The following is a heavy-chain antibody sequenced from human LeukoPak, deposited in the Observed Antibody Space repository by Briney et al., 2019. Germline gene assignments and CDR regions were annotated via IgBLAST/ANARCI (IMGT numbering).Heavy chain of an antibody. CDR2: VSYDGSNK. V-gene: IGHV3-30-3*01. D-gene: IGHD7-27*01. CDR3: ATIGDRRTGELYRIDY. Sequence: GGSQRLSCAASGFTFSNYAMHWVRQAPGKGLEWVAVVSYDGSNKYYADSVKGRFTISRDNSKNTLYLQMNSLRAEDAAIYYCATIGDRRTGELYRIDYWGQGTLVTVSS. CDR1: GFTFSNYA. J-gene: IGHJ4*02.